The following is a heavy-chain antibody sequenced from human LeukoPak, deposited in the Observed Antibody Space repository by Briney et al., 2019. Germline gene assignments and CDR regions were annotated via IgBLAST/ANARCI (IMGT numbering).Heavy chain of an antibody. CDR3: VRLSWELGDGGVT. Sequence: GGSLRLSCAASGFTFSSYWMHWVRQAPGKGLVWISRINSDGSSTSYADSVKGRFTISRDNAKNTLYLQMNSLRAEDTALYYCVRLSWELGDGGVTWGQGTLVTVSS. V-gene: IGHV3-74*01. CDR1: GFTFSSYW. D-gene: IGHD1-26*01. CDR2: INSDGSST. J-gene: IGHJ5*02.